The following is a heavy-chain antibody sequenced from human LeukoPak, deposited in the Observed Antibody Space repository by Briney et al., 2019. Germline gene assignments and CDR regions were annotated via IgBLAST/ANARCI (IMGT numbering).Heavy chain of an antibody. V-gene: IGHV3-74*01. CDR3: ASSLGPLTEY. D-gene: IGHD7-27*01. J-gene: IGHJ4*01. Sequence: PGRSLRLSCAASGFNFASNWMHWVRQTPGKGLMWVSRINSGGSGTSYAGSVEGRFTISRDNAKNTLYLQMNNLRAEDTAMYYCASSLGPLTEYWGQGTLVTVSS. CDR1: GFNFASNW. CDR2: INSGGSGT.